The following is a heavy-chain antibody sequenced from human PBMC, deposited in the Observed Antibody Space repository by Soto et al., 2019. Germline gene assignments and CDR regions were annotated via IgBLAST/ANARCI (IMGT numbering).Heavy chain of an antibody. Sequence: QVQLQESGPGLVKPSENLSLTCTVSGGSITGYHWSWIRQPPGKGLEWIGYTHGSGITNYNPSLQSRVTISVDTSKNHFSLTLSSVTASDPAVYYCASYIEGGGGRGYWGQGHLLTVSS. CDR2: THGSGIT. CDR3: ASYIEGGGGRGY. J-gene: IGHJ4*02. CDR1: GGSITGYH. D-gene: IGHD1-26*01. V-gene: IGHV4-59*01.